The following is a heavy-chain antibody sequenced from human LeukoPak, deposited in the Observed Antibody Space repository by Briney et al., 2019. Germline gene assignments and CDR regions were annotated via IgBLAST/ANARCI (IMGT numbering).Heavy chain of an antibody. CDR1: GGSFSAYY. D-gene: IGHD2-2*01. V-gene: IGHV4-34*01. J-gene: IGHJ5*02. CDR3: ASLLGYCSSISCIDP. Sequence: PSETLSLTCAVHGGSFSAYYWSWIRQPPGKGLEWIGEINHSGSTNYNPSLKSRATISVDTSKNQFSLKLSSVTAADTAVYYCASLLGYCSSISCIDPWGQGTLVTVSS. CDR2: INHSGST.